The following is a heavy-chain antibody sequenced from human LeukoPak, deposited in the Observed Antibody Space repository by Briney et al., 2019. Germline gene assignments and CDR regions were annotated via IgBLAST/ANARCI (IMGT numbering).Heavy chain of an antibody. V-gene: IGHV3-7*03. D-gene: IGHD4-17*01. CDR1: GFTFSSYW. CDR2: IKQDGSEK. CDR3: AGTTVLSLSAFDI. Sequence: GGSLRLSCAASGFTFSSYWMSWVRQAPGKGLEWVANIKQDGSEKYYVDSVKGRFTISRHNSKNTLYLQMNSLRAEDTAVYYCAGTTVLSLSAFDIWGQGTMVTVSS. J-gene: IGHJ3*02.